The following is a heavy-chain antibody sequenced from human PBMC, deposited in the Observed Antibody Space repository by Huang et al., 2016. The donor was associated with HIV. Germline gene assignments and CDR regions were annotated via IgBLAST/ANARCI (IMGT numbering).Heavy chain of an antibody. CDR2: MSSGSTTI. D-gene: IGHD3-10*01. Sequence: EVQLVESGGDLVQPGGSLRLSCAASGCTFNIYSMNWVRQAPGEGVVWVSCMSSGSTTIYYADSEKGRCTISRDNAKNSLYLQMNSLRAEDTAVYYCARDGLRGRLMTRSLDYWGQGTLVTVSS. V-gene: IGHV3-48*01. CDR1: GCTFNIYS. J-gene: IGHJ4*02. CDR3: ARDGLRGRLMTRSLDY.